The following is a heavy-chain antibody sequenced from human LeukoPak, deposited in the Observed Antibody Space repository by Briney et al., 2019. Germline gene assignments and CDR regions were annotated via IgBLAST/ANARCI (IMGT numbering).Heavy chain of an antibody. CDR3: AKDRTGSQRRGYFDY. J-gene: IGHJ4*02. CDR2: ISYDGSNK. CDR1: GFTFSSYG. V-gene: IGHV3-30*18. D-gene: IGHD3/OR15-3a*01. Sequence: PGRSLRLSCAASGFTFSSYGMHWVRQAPGKGLEWVAVISYDGSNKYYADSVKGRFTISRDNSKNTLYLQMNSLRAEDTAVYYCAKDRTGSQRRGYFDYWGQGTLVTVPS.